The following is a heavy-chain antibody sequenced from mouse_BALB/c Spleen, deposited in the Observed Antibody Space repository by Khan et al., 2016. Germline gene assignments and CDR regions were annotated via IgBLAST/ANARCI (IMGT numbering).Heavy chain of an antibody. J-gene: IGHJ4*01. CDR3: SLLLRYSIDY. D-gene: IGHD1-1*01. CDR2: INTDSSKI. V-gene: IGHV4-1*02. CDR1: GFDFSRYW. Sequence: EVQLLESGGGLVQPGGSLKLSCAASGFDFSRYWMSWVRQAPGKGLEWIGEINTDSSKINYTPSLKDKFIIYRDNAKNTLYLQMSKVRSEDPALYYCSLLLRYSIDYLGHGTSVPVSS.